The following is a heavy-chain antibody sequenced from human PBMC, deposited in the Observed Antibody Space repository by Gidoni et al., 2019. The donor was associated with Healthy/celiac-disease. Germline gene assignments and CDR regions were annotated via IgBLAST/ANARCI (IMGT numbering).Heavy chain of an antibody. CDR1: GYTFTSYA. CDR3: ARGSSGSYYVFHY. V-gene: IGHV1-3*01. CDR2: INAGNGNT. J-gene: IGHJ4*02. Sequence: QVQLVQSGAEVKKPGASVKVSCKASGYTFTSYAMHWVRQAPGQRLEWMGWINAGNGNTKYSQKVQGRVTITRDTSASTAYMELSSLRSEDTAVYYCARGSSGSYYVFHYWGQGTLVTVSS. D-gene: IGHD1-26*01.